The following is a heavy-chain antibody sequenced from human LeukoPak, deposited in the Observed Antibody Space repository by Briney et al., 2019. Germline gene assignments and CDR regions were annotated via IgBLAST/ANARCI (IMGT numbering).Heavy chain of an antibody. CDR1: GGSITDYY. V-gene: IGHV4-4*07. CDR3: AKDDRVSGTFLRWFDP. CDR2: IYKSGST. J-gene: IGHJ5*02. Sequence: SETLSLTCTVSGGSITDYYWSWIRQPAGRGLEWIGHIYKSGSTDYNPSLKSRVTMSMDTSKSQFSLNLRSVTAADTAVYYCAKDDRVSGTFLRWFDPWGQGTLVTVSS. D-gene: IGHD1-26*01.